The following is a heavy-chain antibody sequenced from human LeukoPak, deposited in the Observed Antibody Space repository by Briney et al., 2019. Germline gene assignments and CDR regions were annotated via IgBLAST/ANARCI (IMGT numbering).Heavy chain of an antibody. V-gene: IGHV4-59*08. CDR3: ARLGYSYGFRNFDY. CDR2: IYYSGST. D-gene: IGHD5-18*01. Sequence: SETLSLTCTVSGSSISSYYWSWIRQPPGKGLEWIGYIYYSGSTNYNPSLKSRVTISVDTSKNQFSLKLSSVTAADTAVYYCARLGYSYGFRNFDYWGQGTLVTVSS. CDR1: GSSISSYY. J-gene: IGHJ4*02.